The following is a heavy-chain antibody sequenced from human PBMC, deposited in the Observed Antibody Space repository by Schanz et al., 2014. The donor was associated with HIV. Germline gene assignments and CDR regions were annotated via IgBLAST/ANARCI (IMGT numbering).Heavy chain of an antibody. D-gene: IGHD3-22*01. CDR1: GGTFSSHA. CDR2: IIPTFGIA. Sequence: QVQLVQSGAEVKKPGSSVKVSCKASGGTFSSHAISWVRQAPGQGLEWMGGIIPTFGIANYAPKFQGRITITADESTSTAYMELSSLTSDDTAVYFCAGSSEYSSGWYVLWGQGTLVTVSS. CDR3: AGSSEYSSGWYVL. J-gene: IGHJ5*02. V-gene: IGHV1-69*01.